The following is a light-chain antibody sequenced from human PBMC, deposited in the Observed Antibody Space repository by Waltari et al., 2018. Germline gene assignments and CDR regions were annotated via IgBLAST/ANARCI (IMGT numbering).Light chain of an antibody. Sequence: QSALTQPPSASGSPGQSVTISCIGTNNDIGSYNHVSWYQQHPGKAPKFIIFEGNKRPSGVPDRFSGSKSGNTASLTVSGLQAEDEADYYCTSYGGDNNIVIFGGGTKLTVL. J-gene: IGLJ2*01. V-gene: IGLV2-8*01. CDR3: TSYGGDNNIVI. CDR2: EGN. CDR1: NNDIGSYNH.